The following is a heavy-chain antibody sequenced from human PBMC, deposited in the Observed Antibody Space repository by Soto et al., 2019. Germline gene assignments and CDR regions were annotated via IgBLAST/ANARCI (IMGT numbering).Heavy chain of an antibody. V-gene: IGHV3-7*01. CDR1: GFTFSSFW. Sequence: VGSLRLSCAASGFTFSSFWMDWVRQAPGKGLEWVANINPDGSEKQYVDSVKGRFTISRDNAKNSLYLQMSSVTAEDSALYYCSRSLDSWGQGTRVTVSS. CDR2: INPDGSEK. CDR3: SRSLDS. J-gene: IGHJ4*02.